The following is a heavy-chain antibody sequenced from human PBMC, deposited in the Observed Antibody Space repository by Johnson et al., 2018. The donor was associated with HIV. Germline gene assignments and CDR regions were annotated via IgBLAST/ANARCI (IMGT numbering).Heavy chain of an antibody. V-gene: IGHV3-13*01. CDR2: IGTAGDT. J-gene: IGHJ3*02. CDR1: GFTFSSYD. CDR3: ARVRTGDSSGYHDAFHI. Sequence: VQLVESGGGLVQPGGSLRLSCAASGFTFSSYDMHWVRQATGKRLEWVSAIGTAGDTYYPGSVKGRFTISRDNAKNSLYLQMNSLRAEDTALYCCARVRTGDSSGYHDAFHIWAQGTMVTVSS. D-gene: IGHD3-22*01.